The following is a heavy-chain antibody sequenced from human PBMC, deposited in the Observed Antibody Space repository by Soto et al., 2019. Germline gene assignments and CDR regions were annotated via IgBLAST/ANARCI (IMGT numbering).Heavy chain of an antibody. J-gene: IGHJ4*02. D-gene: IGHD1-26*01. Sequence: PGGSLRLSCAASGFTFNNYGMHWVRQAPGKGLEWVVVISFDGRNTYYADSVKGRFTISRDNSKNTLYLQMTSLRAEDTAVYYWAKFALIGSNPAFWGQGTLVIVSS. CDR2: ISFDGRNT. V-gene: IGHV3-30*18. CDR3: AKFALIGSNPAF. CDR1: GFTFNNYG.